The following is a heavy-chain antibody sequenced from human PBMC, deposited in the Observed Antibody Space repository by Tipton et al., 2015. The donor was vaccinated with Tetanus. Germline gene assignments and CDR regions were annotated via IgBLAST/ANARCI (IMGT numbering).Heavy chain of an antibody. Sequence: TLSLTCTVSGGSISSGGYYWTWIRQHPGKGLEWIGNFYHRGSTYYNPSLKSRVTISVDTSKNQFSLKLSSVTAADTAVYYCARDPAVLRFLEWLPDWYFALWGRGTLVTVSS. J-gene: IGHJ2*01. D-gene: IGHD3-3*01. V-gene: IGHV4-31*03. CDR3: ARDPAVLRFLEWLPDWYFAL. CDR1: GGSISSGGYY. CDR2: FYHRGST.